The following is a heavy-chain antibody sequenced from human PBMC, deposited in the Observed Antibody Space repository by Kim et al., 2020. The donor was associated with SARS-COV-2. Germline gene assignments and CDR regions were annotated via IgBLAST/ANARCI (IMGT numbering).Heavy chain of an antibody. V-gene: IGHV4-4*07. CDR2: GSS. Sequence: GSSSSNPSLKSRVTRSVDTSKNQFSLMPTSVTAADPAVYYCARGSHGMDVWGQGTTVAVSS. J-gene: IGHJ6*02. CDR3: ARGSHGMDV.